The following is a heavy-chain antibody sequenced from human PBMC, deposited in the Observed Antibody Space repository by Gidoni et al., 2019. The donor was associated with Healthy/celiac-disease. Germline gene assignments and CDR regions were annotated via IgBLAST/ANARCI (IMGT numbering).Heavy chain of an antibody. J-gene: IGHJ4*02. CDR1: GGSFSGYY. CDR2: INHSGST. CDR3: ARGGMYYYGSGSYKY. D-gene: IGHD3-10*01. Sequence: QVQLQQWGAGLLKPSETLSLTCAVYGGSFSGYYWSWIRQPPGKGLEWIGEINHSGSTNYNPSLKSRVTISVDTSKNQFSLKLSSVTAADTAVYYCARGGMYYYGSGSYKYWGQGTLVTVSS. V-gene: IGHV4-34*01.